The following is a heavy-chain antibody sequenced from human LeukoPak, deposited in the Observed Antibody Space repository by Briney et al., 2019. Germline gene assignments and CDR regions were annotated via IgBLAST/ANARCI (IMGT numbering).Heavy chain of an antibody. V-gene: IGHV3-48*01. D-gene: IGHD3-10*01. CDR3: ARLERFGGLGIDY. CDR2: ISSSSSTI. CDR1: GFTFSSYS. Sequence: GGSLRLSCAASGFTFSSYSTNWVRQAPGKGLEWVSYISSSSSTIYYADSVKGRFTISRDNAKNSLYLQMNSLRAEDTAVYYCARLERFGGLGIDYWGQGTLVTVSS. J-gene: IGHJ4*02.